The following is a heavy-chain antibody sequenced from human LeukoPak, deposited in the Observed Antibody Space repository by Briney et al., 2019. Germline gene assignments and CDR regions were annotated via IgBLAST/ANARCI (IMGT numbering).Heavy chain of an antibody. CDR2: TYYRSKLYN. V-gene: IGHV6-1*01. CDR3: ARVRYFDWSLNWFDP. D-gene: IGHD3-9*01. J-gene: IGHJ5*02. CDR1: GDSVSSNSAA. Sequence: SQTLSLTCAISGDSVSSNSAAWNWIRQSPSRGLEWLGRTYYRSKLYNDYAVSVKSRITINPDTSKNQFSLQLNSVTPEDTAVYYCARVRYFDWSLNWFDPWGQGTLVTVSS.